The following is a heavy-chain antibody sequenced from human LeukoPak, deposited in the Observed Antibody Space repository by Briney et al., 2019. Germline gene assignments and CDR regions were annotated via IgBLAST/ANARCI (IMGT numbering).Heavy chain of an antibody. Sequence: PGGSLRLSCAASGFTFSSYSMNWVRQAPGKGLEWISYITSSSSTISYADSVKGRFTISRDNAKNSLYLQMNSLRAEDTAVYYCAKDRGYGGDYWGQGTLVTVSS. CDR3: AKDRGYGGDY. CDR2: ITSSSSTI. D-gene: IGHD2-15*01. CDR1: GFTFSSYS. J-gene: IGHJ4*02. V-gene: IGHV3-48*01.